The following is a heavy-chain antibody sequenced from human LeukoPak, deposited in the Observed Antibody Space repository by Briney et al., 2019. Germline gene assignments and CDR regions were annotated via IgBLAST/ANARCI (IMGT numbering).Heavy chain of an antibody. J-gene: IGHJ6*03. Sequence: ASVKVSCKASGYTFTGYYMHWVRQAPGQGLEWMGWINPNSGGTNYAQKFQGRATMTRDTSISTAYMELSRLRSDDTAVYYCARHTVAGDYMDVWGKGTTVTVSS. CDR3: ARHTVAGDYMDV. V-gene: IGHV1-2*02. CDR1: GYTFTGYY. D-gene: IGHD5-12*01. CDR2: INPNSGGT.